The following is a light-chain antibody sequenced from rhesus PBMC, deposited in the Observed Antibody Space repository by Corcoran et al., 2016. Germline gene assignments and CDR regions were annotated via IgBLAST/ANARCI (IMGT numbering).Light chain of an antibody. CDR1: LGICLY. V-gene: IGKV1-36*02. Sequence: DIQMTQSPSSLSASVGDRVTIPSMASLGICLYLSWYQQKPGKAPMRLYYAASSLESGVPSMFSGSGTGTDFTLTTSSLQPEDLSAYYCLHGYSTPLTFGGGTKVEVK. CDR3: LHGYSTPLT. J-gene: IGKJ4*01. CDR2: AAS.